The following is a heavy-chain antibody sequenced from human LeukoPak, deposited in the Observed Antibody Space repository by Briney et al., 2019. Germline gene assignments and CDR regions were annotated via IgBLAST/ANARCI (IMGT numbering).Heavy chain of an antibody. CDR1: GGSISSSSYY. Sequence: SETLSLTCTVSGGSISSSSYYWGWIRQHPGKGLEWIGSIYYSGSTYYNPSLKSRVTISVDTSKNQFSLKLSSVTAADTAVYYCARLDGLMDVWGQGTTVTVSS. CDR2: IYYSGST. J-gene: IGHJ6*02. V-gene: IGHV4-39*01. CDR3: ARLDGLMDV.